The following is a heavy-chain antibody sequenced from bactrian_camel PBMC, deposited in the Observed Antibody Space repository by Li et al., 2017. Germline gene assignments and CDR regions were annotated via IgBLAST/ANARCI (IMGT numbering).Heavy chain of an antibody. CDR3: AADLVTDEPSLVEREYYY. CDR2: IAGDGRT. Sequence: HVQLVESGGGSAQAGGSLRLSCVASGYTLPMNMGWFRRLPGQEREGVAAIAGDGRTNYADSVKGRFTISRDGAKNIIALQMDSLKPEDTATYYCAADLVTDEPSLVEREYYYWGQGTQVTVS. CDR1: GYTLPMN. J-gene: IGHJ4*01. D-gene: IGHD1*01. V-gene: IGHV3S53*01.